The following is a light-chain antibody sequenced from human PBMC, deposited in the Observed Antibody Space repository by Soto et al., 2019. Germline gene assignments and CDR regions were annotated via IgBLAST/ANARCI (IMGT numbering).Light chain of an antibody. J-gene: IGLJ1*01. Sequence: QSALTQPAPVSGSPGQSITISCTGTSSDVGGYNYVSWYQQHPGKAPKLMIYEVSNRPSGVSNRFSGSKSGNTASLTISGLQAEDEADYCCSSYTSSSTLYVFGTGTKVTV. V-gene: IGLV2-14*01. CDR2: EVS. CDR3: SSYTSSSTLYV. CDR1: SSDVGGYNY.